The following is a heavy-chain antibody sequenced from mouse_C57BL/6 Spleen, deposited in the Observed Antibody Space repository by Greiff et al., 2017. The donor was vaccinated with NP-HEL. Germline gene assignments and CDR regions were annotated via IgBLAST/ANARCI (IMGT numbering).Heavy chain of an antibody. CDR3: ARRQYYGSSYNYFDY. D-gene: IGHD1-1*01. CDR2: INPNNGGT. Sequence: EVQLQQSGPELVKPGASVKIPCKASGYTFTDYNMDWVKQSHGKSLEWIGDINPNNGGTIYNQKFKGKATLTVDKSSSTAYMELRSLTSEDTAVYYCARRQYYGSSYNYFDYWGQGTTLTVSS. CDR1: GYTFTDYN. J-gene: IGHJ2*01. V-gene: IGHV1-18*01.